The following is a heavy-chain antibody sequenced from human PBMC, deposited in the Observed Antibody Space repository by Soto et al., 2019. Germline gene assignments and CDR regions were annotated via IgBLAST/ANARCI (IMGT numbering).Heavy chain of an antibody. D-gene: IGHD3-22*01. CDR3: ARVQHYYNSSGYYAHWYFDL. J-gene: IGHJ2*01. CDR1: GFTFSSYG. CDR2: IWYDGSNK. V-gene: IGHV3-33*01. Sequence: PRGSLTLSCAASGFTFSSYGTHWDRQAPGKGLEWVSVIWYDGSNKYYADSVKGRFTISRDNSTNTLYLQMNSLRAKDTAVYYCARVQHYYNSSGYYAHWYFDLWGRSTQVTVSS.